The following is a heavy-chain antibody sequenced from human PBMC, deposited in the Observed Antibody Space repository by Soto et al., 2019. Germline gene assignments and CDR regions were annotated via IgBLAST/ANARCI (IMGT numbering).Heavy chain of an antibody. Sequence: QITLKESGPTLVKPTQTLTLTCTFSGFSLSTSGVGVGWIRQPPGKALEWLALIYWDDDKRYSPSLKSRLTISKDNSKNQVVLTMTNMDPVDTATYYCAHVGYCISFSCSNWFDPWGQGTLVTVSS. CDR3: AHVGYCISFSCSNWFDP. J-gene: IGHJ5*02. D-gene: IGHD2-2*01. V-gene: IGHV2-5*02. CDR2: IYWDDDK. CDR1: GFSLSTSGVG.